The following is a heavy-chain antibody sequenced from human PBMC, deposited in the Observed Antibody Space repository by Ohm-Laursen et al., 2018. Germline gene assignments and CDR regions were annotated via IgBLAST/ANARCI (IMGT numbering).Heavy chain of an antibody. CDR3: AKERLPQRANALDI. V-gene: IGHV3-30*18. CDR1: GFTFSSYG. J-gene: IGHJ3*02. D-gene: IGHD2-15*01. Sequence: SLRLSCAASGFTFSSYGMNWVRQAPGKGLEWVAVISYDGKKQYYGDSVKGRFTISRDNSKNTLYLQMNSLSAEDTAVYYCAKERLPQRANALDIWGQGTMATVSS. CDR2: ISYDGKKQ.